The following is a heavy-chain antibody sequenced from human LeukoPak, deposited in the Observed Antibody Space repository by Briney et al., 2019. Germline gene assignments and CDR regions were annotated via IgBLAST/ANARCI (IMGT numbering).Heavy chain of an antibody. D-gene: IGHD4-17*01. J-gene: IGHJ3*02. CDR1: GFTFSSYE. CDR3: AKDTTTVTGHAFDI. CDR2: ISDTGSTI. V-gene: IGHV3-48*03. Sequence: GGSLRLSCAASGFTFSSYELNWVRQAPGKGLEWVSYISDTGSTIYYADSVEGRFTISRDNSKNTLYLQMNRLRAEDTAVYYCAKDTTTVTGHAFDIWGQGTMVTVSS.